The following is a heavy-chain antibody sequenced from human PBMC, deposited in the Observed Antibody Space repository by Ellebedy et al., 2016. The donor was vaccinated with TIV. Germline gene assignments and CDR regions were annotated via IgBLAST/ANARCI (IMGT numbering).Heavy chain of an antibody. V-gene: IGHV3-7*03. CDR3: VRLKVLAGYRLDS. J-gene: IGHJ4*02. CDR2: IKPDGSEE. CDR1: GFYFSVYW. D-gene: IGHD3-9*01. Sequence: GESLKISCAASGFYFSVYWMSWVRQNPGKGLEWVADIKPDGSEEYYVDSVKGRFTISRDNVNNSLYLQMNSLRAEDSTLYYCVRLKVLAGYRLDSWGQGTLVTVSS.